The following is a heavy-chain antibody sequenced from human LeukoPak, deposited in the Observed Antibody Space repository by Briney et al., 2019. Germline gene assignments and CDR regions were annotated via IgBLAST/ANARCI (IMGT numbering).Heavy chain of an antibody. J-gene: IGHJ6*02. CDR2: IWYDGSNK. D-gene: IGHD6-13*01. CDR3: ARGAAAGTYGLDV. V-gene: IGHV3-33*01. CDR1: GFTFSNYG. Sequence: GGSLRLSCAASGFTFSNYGMHWVRQAPGKGLKWVAVIWYDGSNKYYADSVKGRFTISRDNSKNTLYLLMNSLRAEDTALYYCARGAAAGTYGLDVWGQGTTVTVSS.